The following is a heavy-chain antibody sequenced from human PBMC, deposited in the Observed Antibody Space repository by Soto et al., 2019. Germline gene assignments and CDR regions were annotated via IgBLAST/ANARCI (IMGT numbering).Heavy chain of an antibody. Sequence: EVQLLESGGGLVQPGGSLRLSCVASGFTFSNYAMNWVRQAPGKGLEWVSTMSGSGESTYHADSVKGRFTISRDNSKNTLYLQMHTLRAEDTAVYYCAKDLAHSTPVPAEAGRRWGQGTLVTVSS. CDR3: AKDLAHSTPVPAEAGRR. CDR1: GFTFSNYA. CDR2: MSGSGEST. V-gene: IGHV3-23*01. D-gene: IGHD4-17*01. J-gene: IGHJ4*02.